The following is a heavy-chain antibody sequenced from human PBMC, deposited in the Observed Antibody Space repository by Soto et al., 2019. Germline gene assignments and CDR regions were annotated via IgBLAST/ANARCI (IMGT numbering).Heavy chain of an antibody. CDR2: MIPIFGTA. CDR3: ARPGLVPAAIPLGYYYYYYGMDV. Sequence: SVKVSCKASGGSFSSYAISWVRQAPGQGLEWMGGMIPIFGTANYAQKFQGRVTITADEYTSTAYMELSSLRSEDTAVYYWARPGLVPAAIPLGYYYYYYGMDVWGQGTTVTVSS. V-gene: IGHV1-69*13. J-gene: IGHJ6*02. D-gene: IGHD2-2*02. CDR1: GGSFSSYA.